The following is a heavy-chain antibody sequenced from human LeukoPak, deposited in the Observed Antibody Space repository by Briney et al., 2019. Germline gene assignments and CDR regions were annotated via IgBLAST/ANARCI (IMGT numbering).Heavy chain of an antibody. V-gene: IGHV3-30-3*01. Sequence: GRSLRLSCAASGFTFSSYAMHWVRQAPGKGMEWVAVISYDGSNKYYADSVKGRFTISRDNSKNTLYLQMNSLRAEDTAVYYSARVDMIGAFDIWGQGTMVTVSS. CDR2: ISYDGSNK. J-gene: IGHJ3*02. CDR1: GFTFSSYA. CDR3: ARVDMIGAFDI. D-gene: IGHD2-21*01.